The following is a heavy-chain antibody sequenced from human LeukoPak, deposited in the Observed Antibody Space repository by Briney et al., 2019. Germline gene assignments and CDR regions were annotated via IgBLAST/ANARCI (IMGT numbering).Heavy chain of an antibody. CDR1: GFTFSSYA. CDR3: ARGKSNTYQSLFDY. Sequence: KTGGSLRLSCAASGFTFSSYAMSWIRQAPGEGLEWLSYISSSGDTIYYADSVKGRFTISRDNAKTSLYLQMNSLRAEDAAVYYCARGKSNTYQSLFDYWGRGILVTVSS. V-gene: IGHV3-11*01. CDR2: ISSSGDTI. D-gene: IGHD2-2*01. J-gene: IGHJ4*02.